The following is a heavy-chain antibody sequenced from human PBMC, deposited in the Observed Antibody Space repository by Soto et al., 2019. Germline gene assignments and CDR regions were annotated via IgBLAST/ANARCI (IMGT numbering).Heavy chain of an antibody. CDR2: INPNSGGT. V-gene: IGHV1-2*02. CDR1: GYTFTGYY. Sequence: QVQLVQSGAEVKKPGASVKVSCQTSGYTFTGYYMHWVRQAPGQGLEWMGWINPNSGGTNYAQKCQGRVTMTRDTSLSTAYMELSSLRSDDTAVYFCARDSTTGDYWGQGTLVTVSS. D-gene: IGHD4-17*01. CDR3: ARDSTTGDY. J-gene: IGHJ4*02.